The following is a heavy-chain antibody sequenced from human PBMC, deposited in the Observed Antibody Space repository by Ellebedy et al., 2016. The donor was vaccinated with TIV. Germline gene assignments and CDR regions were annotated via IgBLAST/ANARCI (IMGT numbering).Heavy chain of an antibody. Sequence: GESLKISCATSGFNFRSYWMHWVRQAPGKGLAWVSHVNGDESTTVYADSVKGRFPISKDIAKSTLFLQMNSLRAEDTAVYYCVRDRGRPDSFDLWGRGTMVIVSS. CDR3: VRDRGRPDSFDL. V-gene: IGHV3-74*01. CDR2: VNGDESTT. J-gene: IGHJ3*01. CDR1: GFNFRSYW.